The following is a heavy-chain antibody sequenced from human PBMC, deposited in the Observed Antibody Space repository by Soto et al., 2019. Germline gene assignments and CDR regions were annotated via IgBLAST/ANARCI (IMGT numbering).Heavy chain of an antibody. CDR2: IYYSGST. CDR1: GGSRNRCGYV. V-gene: IGHV4-39*01. CDR3: ARHYSSGSRNWFDP. D-gene: IGHD6-19*01. Sequence: SESPPLTGSVPGGSRNRCGYVSSCPRQRPGKGLEWIGSIYYSGSTYYNPSLRSRVTISVDTSKNQFSLKLSSVTAADTAVFYCARHYSSGSRNWFDPWGQGTLVTVSS. J-gene: IGHJ5*02.